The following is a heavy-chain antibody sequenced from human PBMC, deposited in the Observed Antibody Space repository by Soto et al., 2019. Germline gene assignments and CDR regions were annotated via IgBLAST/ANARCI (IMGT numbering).Heavy chain of an antibody. CDR3: AKILPPYSSGWYAAHYNWFDP. V-gene: IGHV4-34*01. CDR1: GGSFSGYY. J-gene: IGHJ5*02. Sequence: SETLSLTCAVYGGSFSGYYWSWIRQPPGKGLEWIGEINHSGSTNYNPSLKSRVTISVDTSKNQFSLKLSSVTAADTAVYYCAKILPPYSSGWYAAHYNWFDPWGQGTLVTVSS. D-gene: IGHD6-19*01. CDR2: INHSGST.